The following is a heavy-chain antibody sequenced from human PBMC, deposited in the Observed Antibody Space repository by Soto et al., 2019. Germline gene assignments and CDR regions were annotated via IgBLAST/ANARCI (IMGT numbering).Heavy chain of an antibody. Sequence: SETLSLTCPVSGGSISSYYWSWIRQPPGKGLEWIGYIYYSGSTNYNPSLKSRVTISVDTSKNQFSLKLSSVTAADTAVYYCARDMGGSGSYYYYYGMDVWGQGTTVTVSS. V-gene: IGHV4-59*01. D-gene: IGHD1-26*01. J-gene: IGHJ6*02. CDR3: ARDMGGSGSYYYYYGMDV. CDR2: IYYSGST. CDR1: GGSISSYY.